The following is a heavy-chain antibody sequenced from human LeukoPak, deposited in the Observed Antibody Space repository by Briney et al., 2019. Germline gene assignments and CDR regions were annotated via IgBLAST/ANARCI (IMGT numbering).Heavy chain of an antibody. CDR2: INPNSGGT. J-gene: IGHJ3*02. D-gene: IGHD3-22*01. CDR3: ARDPPLYDSSGYYPTYAFDI. V-gene: IGHV1-2*02. CDR1: GYTFTGYY. Sequence: ASVKVSCKASGYTFTGYYMHWVRQAPGQGLEWMGWINPNSGGTNYAQKFQGRVTMTRDTSISTAYMELSRLRSEDKAVYYCARDPPLYDSSGYYPTYAFDIWGQGTMVTVSS.